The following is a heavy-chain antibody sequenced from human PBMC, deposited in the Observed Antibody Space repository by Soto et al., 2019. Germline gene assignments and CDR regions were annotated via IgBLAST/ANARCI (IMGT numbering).Heavy chain of an antibody. CDR2: IYSGGST. CDR3: ARWELLSSFDS. CDR1: GFTVSSNY. J-gene: IGHJ3*02. D-gene: IGHD1-26*01. V-gene: IGHV3-53*01. Sequence: GESLKISCAASGFTVSSNYMCWVRQAPGKGLDWVSVIYSGGSTYYADSVKGRFTIARXXXXNXXXLXMXXLRXDDPPVYYCARWELLSSFDSWGQGTMVTVPS.